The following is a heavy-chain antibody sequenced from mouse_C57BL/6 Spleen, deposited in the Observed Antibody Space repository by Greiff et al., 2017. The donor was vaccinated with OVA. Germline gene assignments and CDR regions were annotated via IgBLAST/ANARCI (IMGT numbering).Heavy chain of an antibody. CDR2: ISNLAYSI. Sequence: EVHLVESGGGLVQPGGSLKLSCAASGFTFSDYGMAWVRQAPRKGPEWVAFISNLAYSIYYADTVTGRFTISRENAKNTLYLEMSSLRSEDTAMYYCARLAGKEGYFDYWGQGTTLTVSS. CDR1: GFTFSDYG. CDR3: ARLAGKEGYFDY. D-gene: IGHD4-1*01. J-gene: IGHJ2*01. V-gene: IGHV5-15*01.